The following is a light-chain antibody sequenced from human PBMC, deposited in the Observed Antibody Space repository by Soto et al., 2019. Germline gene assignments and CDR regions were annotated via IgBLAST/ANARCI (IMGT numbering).Light chain of an antibody. CDR1: PSVELW. V-gene: IGKV1-5*01. CDR3: LQYNGYYRT. J-gene: IGKJ1*01. Sequence: DTQMTQYPSTLSASATERVTLTCRASPSVELWLAWYQQKPGKATNLLIFDASTLESGVPSRFSGSGSGTTFTLTISSLQSDDFATYYCLQYNGYYRTFGQGTKVDIK. CDR2: DAS.